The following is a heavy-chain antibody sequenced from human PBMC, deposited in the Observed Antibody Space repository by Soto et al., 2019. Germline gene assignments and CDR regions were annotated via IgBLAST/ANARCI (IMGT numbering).Heavy chain of an antibody. V-gene: IGHV5-10-1*01. Sequence: PGESLKISCKGSGYSFTSYWISWVRQMPGKGLEWMGRIDPSDSYTNYSPSFQGHVTISADKSISTAYLQWSSLRSEDTAVYYCARGGRWESEYQLIYDYWGQGTLVTVSS. CDR2: IDPSDSYT. CDR3: ARGGRWESEYQLIYDY. J-gene: IGHJ4*02. CDR1: GYSFTSYW. D-gene: IGHD2-2*02.